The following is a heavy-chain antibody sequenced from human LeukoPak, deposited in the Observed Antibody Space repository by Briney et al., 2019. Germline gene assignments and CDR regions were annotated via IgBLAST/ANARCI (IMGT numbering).Heavy chain of an antibody. D-gene: IGHD3-22*01. CDR1: GFTFSSYW. Sequence: GGSLRLSCAASGFTFSSYWMHWVRQAPGKGLVWVSRIDSDGSSTSYADSAKGRFTISRDNSKNTLYLQMNSLRAEDTAVYYCARDAYDSSGYYYGMDVWGQGTTVTVSS. J-gene: IGHJ6*02. CDR2: IDSDGSST. V-gene: IGHV3-74*01. CDR3: ARDAYDSSGYYYGMDV.